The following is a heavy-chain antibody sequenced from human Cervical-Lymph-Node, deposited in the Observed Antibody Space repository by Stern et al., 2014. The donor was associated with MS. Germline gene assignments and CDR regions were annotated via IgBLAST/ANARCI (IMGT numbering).Heavy chain of an antibody. D-gene: IGHD5-24*01. J-gene: IGHJ4*02. Sequence: VHLVESGPGLVKPSETLSLTCTVSGGSISGYDCSWIRQPPGKGLGWIGHIYYSGSTNYIPSLKSRVSISIDTPKNQFSLKLSSVTAADTAVYYCARSRDAYSPLAYWGQGALVTVSS. CDR1: GGSISGYD. V-gene: IGHV4-59*01. CDR3: ARSRDAYSPLAY. CDR2: IYYSGST.